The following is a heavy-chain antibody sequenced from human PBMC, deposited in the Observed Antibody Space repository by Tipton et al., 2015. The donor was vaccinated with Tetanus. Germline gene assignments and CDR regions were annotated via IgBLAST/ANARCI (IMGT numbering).Heavy chain of an antibody. Sequence: SLRLSCAASGFMFDSYVLSWVRQAPGKGLEWVSRSDHTGGTTYYADSVRGRFTISRDASKDTLFLHMTSLTVEGPAFYFCVKGVAGPSGEHWGQGTLVTASS. CDR3: VKGVAGPSGEH. CDR2: SDHTGGTT. J-gene: IGHJ1*01. V-gene: IGHV3-23*01. CDR1: GFMFDSYV. D-gene: IGHD2-15*01.